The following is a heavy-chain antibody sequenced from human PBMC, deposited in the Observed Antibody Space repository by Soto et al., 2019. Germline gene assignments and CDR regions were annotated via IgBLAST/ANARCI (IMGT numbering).Heavy chain of an antibody. CDR2: ISAYNGNT. J-gene: IGHJ6*02. D-gene: IGHD3-22*01. Sequence: ASVKGSCKASGYTFTSYGISWVRQAPGQGLEWMGWISAYNGNTNYAQKLQGRVTMTRDTSTSTVYMELSSLRSEDTAVYYCARDKYYYDSSGYYGGYYYYGMDVWGQGTTVTVSS. CDR1: GYTFTSYG. V-gene: IGHV1-18*01. CDR3: ARDKYYYDSSGYYGGYYYYGMDV.